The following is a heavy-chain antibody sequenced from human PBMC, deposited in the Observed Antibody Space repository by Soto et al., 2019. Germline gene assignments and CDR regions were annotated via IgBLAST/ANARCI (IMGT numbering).Heavy chain of an antibody. Sequence: GASVKVSCKASGFTFTSSAMQWVRQARGQRLEWIGWIVVGSGNTNYAQKFQERVTITRDMSTSTAYMELSSLRSEDTAVYYCARGPGVVVAAKAPANYGMDVWGQGTTVTVSS. V-gene: IGHV1-58*02. CDR1: GFTFTSSA. CDR3: ARGPGVVVAAKAPANYGMDV. J-gene: IGHJ6*02. D-gene: IGHD2-15*01. CDR2: IVVGSGNT.